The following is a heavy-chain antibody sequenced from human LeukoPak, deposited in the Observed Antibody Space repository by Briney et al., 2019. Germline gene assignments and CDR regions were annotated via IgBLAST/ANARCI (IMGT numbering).Heavy chain of an antibody. CDR1: GGSISSGSYY. J-gene: IGHJ6*02. CDR2: LYYGGAT. V-gene: IGHV4-31*03. D-gene: IGHD3-16*01. Sequence: PSETLSLTCTVSGGSISSGSYYWSWIRQHPGKGLECIGFLYYGGATYYNPSLKSRVAISVDASKNQFSLKVSSVTAADTAVYYCASLGYFSYGVDVWGQGTRSPSP. CDR3: ASLGYFSYGVDV.